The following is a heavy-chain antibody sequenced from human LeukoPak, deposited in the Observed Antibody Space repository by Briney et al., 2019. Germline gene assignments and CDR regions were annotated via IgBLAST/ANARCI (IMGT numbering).Heavy chain of an antibody. CDR3: ARGPYCGGDCPGNWFDP. Sequence: PGGSLRLSCAASGFTFSSYWMHWVRQAPGKGLEWVSVVYSGGSTYYADSVKGRFTISRDNSKNTLYLQMNSLRAEDTAVYYCARGPYCGGDCPGNWFDPWGQGTLVTVSS. V-gene: IGHV3-53*01. J-gene: IGHJ5*02. D-gene: IGHD2-21*02. CDR2: VYSGGST. CDR1: GFTFSSYW.